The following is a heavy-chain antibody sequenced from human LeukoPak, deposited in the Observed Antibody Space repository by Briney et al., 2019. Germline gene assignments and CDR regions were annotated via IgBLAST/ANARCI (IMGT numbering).Heavy chain of an antibody. Sequence: ASVKASCKASGGTFSSYAISWVRQAPGQGLEWMGGIIPIFGTANYAQKFQGRVTITTDESTSTAYMELSSLRSEDTAVYYCASPAHYYDSSGYFSYWGQGTLVTVYS. J-gene: IGHJ4*02. CDR3: ASPAHYYDSSGYFSY. D-gene: IGHD3-22*01. CDR2: IIPIFGTA. CDR1: GGTFSSYA. V-gene: IGHV1-69*05.